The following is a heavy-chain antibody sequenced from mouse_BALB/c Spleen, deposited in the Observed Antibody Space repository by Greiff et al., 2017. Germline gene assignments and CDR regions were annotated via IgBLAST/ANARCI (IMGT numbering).Heavy chain of an antibody. V-gene: IGHV5-4*02. CDR2: ISDGGSYT. Sequence: DVHLVESGGGLVKPGGSLKLSCAASGFTFSDYYMYWVRQTPEKRLEWVATISDGGSYTYYPDSVKGRFTISRDNAKNNLYLQMSSLKSEDTAMYYWARGLFGYWGQGTSVTVSS. CDR3: ARGLFGY. J-gene: IGHJ4*01. CDR1: GFTFSDYY.